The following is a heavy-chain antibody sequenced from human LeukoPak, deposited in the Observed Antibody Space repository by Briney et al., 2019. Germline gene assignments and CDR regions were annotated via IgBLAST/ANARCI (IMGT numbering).Heavy chain of an antibody. CDR3: ATRIVGATFDY. Sequence: TGGSLRLSCSASGFTFSSCSMHWVRQAPGKGLEYVSVVSNNGSNTYYADSVKGRFTISRDNSKNTLYLQMNSLRAEDTAVYYCATRIVGATFDYWGQGTLVTVSS. CDR1: GFTFSSCS. D-gene: IGHD1-26*01. CDR2: VSNNGSNT. V-gene: IGHV3-64*04. J-gene: IGHJ4*02.